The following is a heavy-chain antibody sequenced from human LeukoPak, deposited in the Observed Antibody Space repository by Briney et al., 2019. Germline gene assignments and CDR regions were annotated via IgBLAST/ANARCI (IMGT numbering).Heavy chain of an antibody. CDR1: GGTFSHYA. CDR2: IIPMLGIG. Sequence: SVKVSCKASGGTFSHYAVSWVRQVPGQGLEWIGRIIPMLGIGADAQRFQGRVAITADKSTGTAYTKLSSLRSEDTAVYYCTRSDSTDTFDAFDVWGQGTMVTVSS. CDR3: TRSDSTDTFDAFDV. D-gene: IGHD2-2*01. J-gene: IGHJ3*01. V-gene: IGHV1-69*04.